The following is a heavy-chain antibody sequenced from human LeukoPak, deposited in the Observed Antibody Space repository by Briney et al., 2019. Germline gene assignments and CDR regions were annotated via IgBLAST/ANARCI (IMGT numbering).Heavy chain of an antibody. D-gene: IGHD5-18*01. J-gene: IGHJ4*02. V-gene: IGHV3-23*01. Sequence: PGGSLRLSCAASGFIFSSYGMSWVRQAPGKGLEWVSAISGSGGSTYYADSVKGRFTISRDNSKNTLYLQMNSLRAEDTAVYYCAKDRGSWITANGYWGQGTLVTVSS. CDR1: GFIFSSYG. CDR2: ISGSGGST. CDR3: AKDRGSWITANGY.